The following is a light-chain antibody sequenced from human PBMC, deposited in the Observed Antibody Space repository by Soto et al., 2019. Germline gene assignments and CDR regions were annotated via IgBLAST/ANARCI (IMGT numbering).Light chain of an antibody. CDR3: QQYASYKS. CDR2: GAS. Sequence: IPMTQSPSTLSASVGDRVTITCRAGQSISSQLAWYQQKPGKAPKVLIYGASSLESGVPSRFSGSGSGTEFTLTISSLQPDDFATYYCQQYASYKSFGQGTKVEIK. V-gene: IGKV1-5*01. J-gene: IGKJ1*01. CDR1: QSISSQ.